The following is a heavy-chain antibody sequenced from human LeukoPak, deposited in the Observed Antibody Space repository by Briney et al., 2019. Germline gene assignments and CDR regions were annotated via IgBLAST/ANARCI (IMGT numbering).Heavy chain of an antibody. D-gene: IGHD3-22*01. V-gene: IGHV3-33*01. CDR1: GFTFSNYG. J-gene: IGHJ4*02. Sequence: QPGRSLRLSCAASGFTFSNYGMHWVRNAPGKGVEWVAIIWCDGSNRYYADSVKGRFTISRDNSKNTLYVQMNSLRSEDTAVYSGARDMGYYDTWGQGTLVTVSS. CDR2: IWCDGSNR. CDR3: ARDMGYYDT.